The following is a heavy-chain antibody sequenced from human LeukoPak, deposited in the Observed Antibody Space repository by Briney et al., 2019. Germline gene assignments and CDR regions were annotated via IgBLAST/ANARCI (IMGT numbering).Heavy chain of an antibody. CDR1: GFTFSSYS. CDR2: ISSSSSYI. D-gene: IGHD6-13*01. J-gene: IGHJ3*02. CDR3: ARDRGSSWYAAFDI. V-gene: IGHV3-21*01. Sequence: GGSLRLSCAASGFTFSSYSMNWVRQAPGKGLEWVSSISSSSSYIYYADSVKGRFTISRDNAKNSLYQQMNSLRAEDTAVYYCARDRGSSWYAAFDIWGQGTMVTVSS.